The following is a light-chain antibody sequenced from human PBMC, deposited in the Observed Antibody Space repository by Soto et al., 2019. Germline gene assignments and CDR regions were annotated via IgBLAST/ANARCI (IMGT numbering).Light chain of an antibody. CDR1: QSISRY. CDR2: DAS. Sequence: EIALTQSPATLSLSPGERATLSCRASQSISRYLAWYQQKPGQAPRLLIYDASNRATGIPARFSGSGSGTDFTLTISRLEPEDFAVYYCQQHGSWGITFGPGTKVDIK. V-gene: IGKV3-11*01. J-gene: IGKJ3*01. CDR3: QQHGSWGIT.